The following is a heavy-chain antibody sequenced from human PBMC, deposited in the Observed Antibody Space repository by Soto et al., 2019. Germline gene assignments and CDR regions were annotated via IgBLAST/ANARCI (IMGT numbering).Heavy chain of an antibody. Sequence: QVQLVQSGAEVKKPGSSVKVSCKASGDTFSSYAITWVRQAPGQGLEWMGGIIPMFGTAHYAQKFKGRVTITAGESTSTGDMERISLRSEDTAVYYRARVGPAHYNDSSGYYTPLDYWGQGTLGTVSA. CDR3: ARVGPAHYNDSSGYYTPLDY. CDR1: GDTFSSYA. D-gene: IGHD3-22*01. V-gene: IGHV1-69*01. CDR2: IIPMFGTA. J-gene: IGHJ4*02.